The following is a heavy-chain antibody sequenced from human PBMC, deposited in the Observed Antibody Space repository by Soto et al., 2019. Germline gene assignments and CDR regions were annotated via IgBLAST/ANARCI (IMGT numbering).Heavy chain of an antibody. CDR3: AGVSSIWFKYFQH. CDR1: GGSFTGSY. V-gene: IGHV4-34*01. D-gene: IGHD6-13*01. J-gene: IGHJ1*01. CDR2: INHSGST. Sequence: XETLSHTFAVYGGSFTGSYWSWIRQPPGKGLEWIGEINHSGSTNYNPSLKSRVTISVDTSKNQFSLKLSSVTAADTAVYYCAGVSSIWFKYFQHWGQSTLVTVSS.